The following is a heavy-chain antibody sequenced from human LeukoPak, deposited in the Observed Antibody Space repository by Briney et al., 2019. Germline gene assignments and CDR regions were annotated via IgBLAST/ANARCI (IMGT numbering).Heavy chain of an antibody. D-gene: IGHD5-12*01. CDR1: GYTFTSYG. V-gene: IGHV1-18*01. CDR2: ISGYNGNT. Sequence: ASVKVSCKASGYTFTSYGISWVRQAPGQGLEWMGWISGYNGNTNYAQKLQGRVTMTTDTSTSTAYMELRSLRSDDTAVYYCARESTPYGGYAYYFDYWGQGTPVTVSS. CDR3: ARESTPYGGYAYYFDY. J-gene: IGHJ4*02.